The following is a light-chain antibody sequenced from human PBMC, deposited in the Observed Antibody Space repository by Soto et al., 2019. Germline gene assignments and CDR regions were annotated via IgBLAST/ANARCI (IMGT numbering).Light chain of an antibody. CDR1: RRDIGSRES. CDR3: ASYTSAQTLV. Sequence: QSVLTQPASVSGSPGQSITISCTGSRRDIGSRESVAWYQHHPGETPRLLLYDVNIPTSVVSHRFSGSKSDNTASLTISGLQADAEAGYFCASYTSAQTLVFGGGNKLTVL. J-gene: IGLJ3*02. CDR2: DVN. V-gene: IGLV2-14*03.